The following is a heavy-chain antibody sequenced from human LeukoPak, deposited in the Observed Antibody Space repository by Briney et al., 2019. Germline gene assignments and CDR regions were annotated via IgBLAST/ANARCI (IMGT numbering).Heavy chain of an antibody. CDR2: VEADGKNM. V-gene: IGHV3-30*04. J-gene: IGHJ6*03. Sequence: PGGSLRLSCAASGFTFSHSSMHCVRQAPGKGLEWVAVVEADGKNMYYADSVKGRFTISRDNSQNTVYLQMNSLRDDDTAVYYCAREKSRHGHNEGLYYYYMDVWGKGTTVTVSS. CDR3: AREKSRHGHNEGLYYYYMDV. CDR1: GFTFSHSS. D-gene: IGHD5-24*01.